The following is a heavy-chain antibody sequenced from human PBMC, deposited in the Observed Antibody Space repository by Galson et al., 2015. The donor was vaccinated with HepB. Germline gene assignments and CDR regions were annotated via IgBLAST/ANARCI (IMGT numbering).Heavy chain of an antibody. D-gene: IGHD3-22*01. Sequence: SLRLSCAASGFTFSSYGMHWVRQAPGKGLEWVAVISYDGSNKYYADSVKGRFTISRDNSKNTLYLQMNSLRAEDTAVYYCAKAPLMIVTTSYMDVWGKGTTVTVSS. CDR3: AKAPLMIVTTSYMDV. CDR2: ISYDGSNK. J-gene: IGHJ6*03. CDR1: GFTFSSYG. V-gene: IGHV3-30*18.